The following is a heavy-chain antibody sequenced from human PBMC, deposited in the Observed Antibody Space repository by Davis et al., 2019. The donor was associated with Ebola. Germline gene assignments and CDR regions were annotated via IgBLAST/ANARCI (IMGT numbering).Heavy chain of an antibody. D-gene: IGHD4-17*01. J-gene: IGHJ2*01. Sequence: ASVKVSCKASGYTFTSYGISWVRQAPGQGLEWMGWISGYKGDTNSARKLQGRITMTTVTSTSTAYMELRSLRSDDTAVYYCTRDWGYGDFAHYWYFDLWGRGTLVTVSS. V-gene: IGHV1-18*04. CDR3: TRDWGYGDFAHYWYFDL. CDR1: GYTFTSYG. CDR2: ISGYKGDT.